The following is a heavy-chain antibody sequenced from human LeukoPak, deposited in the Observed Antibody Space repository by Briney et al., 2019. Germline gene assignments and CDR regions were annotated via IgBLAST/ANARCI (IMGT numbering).Heavy chain of an antibody. CDR3: ARTGCTNGVCYFTPVFDY. V-gene: IGHV3-11*01. CDR2: ISSSGSTI. CDR1: GFTLSDYY. J-gene: IGHJ4*02. D-gene: IGHD2-8*01. Sequence: GGSLRLSCAAPGFTLSDYYMSWIRQAPGKGLEWVSYISSSGSTIYYADSVKGRFTISRDNAKNSLYLQMNSLRAEDTAVYYCARTGCTNGVCYFTPVFDYWGQGTLVTVSS.